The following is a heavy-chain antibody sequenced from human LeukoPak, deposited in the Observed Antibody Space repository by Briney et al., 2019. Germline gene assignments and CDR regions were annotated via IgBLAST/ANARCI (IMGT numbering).Heavy chain of an antibody. CDR1: GFTFSSYA. J-gene: IGHJ4*02. CDR3: ARTRYYDSSGKLDY. Sequence: PGGSLRLSCAASGFTFSSYAMHWVRQAPGKGLEWVAVISYDGSNKYYADSVKGRFTISRDNSKNTLYLQMNSLRAEDTAVYYCARTRYYDSSGKLDYWGQGTLVTVSS. CDR2: ISYDGSNK. V-gene: IGHV3-30-3*01. D-gene: IGHD3-22*01.